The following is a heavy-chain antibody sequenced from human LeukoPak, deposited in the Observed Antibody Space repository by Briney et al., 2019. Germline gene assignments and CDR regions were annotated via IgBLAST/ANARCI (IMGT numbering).Heavy chain of an antibody. CDR3: ARGGIPVYYYYMHV. J-gene: IGHJ6*03. CDR1: GYTFTSYD. CDR2: MNPNSGGT. Sequence: GASVKVSCKASGYTFTSYDISWVRQATGQGLEWVGWMNPNSGGTNYVQKFQGRVTMTRDTSISTAYMELSRLTFDDTAVYYCARGGIPVYYYYMHVWGKGTTVTISS. V-gene: IGHV1-2*02. D-gene: IGHD1-14*01.